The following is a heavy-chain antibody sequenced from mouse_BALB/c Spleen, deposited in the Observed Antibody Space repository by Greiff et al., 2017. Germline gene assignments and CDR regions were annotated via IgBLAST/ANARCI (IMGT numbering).Heavy chain of an antibody. J-gene: IGHJ4*01. Sequence: EVHLVESGGGLVQPGGSLRLSCATSGFTFTDYYMSWVRQPPGKALEWLGFIRNKANGYTTEYSASVKGRFTISRDNSQSILYLQMNTLRAEDSATYYCARDKKGGAMDYWGQGTSVTVSS. V-gene: IGHV7-3*02. CDR3: ARDKKGGAMDY. CDR2: IRNKANGYTT. CDR1: GFTFTDYY.